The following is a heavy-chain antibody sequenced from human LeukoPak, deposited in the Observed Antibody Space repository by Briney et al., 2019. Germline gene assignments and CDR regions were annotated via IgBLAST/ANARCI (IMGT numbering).Heavy chain of an antibody. V-gene: IGHV1-69*13. CDR1: GGSFGGYG. D-gene: IGHD1-26*01. Sequence: GASVKVSCEASGGSFGGYGFSWVRQAPGQGLEWMGGIIPIFGTANYAQKFQGRVTITADESTSTAYMELSSLRSEDTAVCYCARGKRSYYPIEYFQHWGQGTLVTVSS. J-gene: IGHJ1*01. CDR3: ARGKRSYYPIEYFQH. CDR2: IIPIFGTA.